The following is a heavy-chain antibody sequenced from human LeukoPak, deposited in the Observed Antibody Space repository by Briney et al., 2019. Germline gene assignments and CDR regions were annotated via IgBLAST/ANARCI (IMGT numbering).Heavy chain of an antibody. CDR3: ARDTYYYDSSGYYGAFDI. CDR2: IYTSGST. CDR1: GGSISSYY. J-gene: IGHJ3*02. Sequence: SETQSLTCTVSGGSISSYYWSWIRQSAGKGLEWIRRIYTSGSTNYTPTLKSRVPMSVDTSKTQFSLKLSSVTAADTAVYYCARDTYYYDSSGYYGAFDIWGQGTMVTVSS. V-gene: IGHV4-4*07. D-gene: IGHD3-22*01.